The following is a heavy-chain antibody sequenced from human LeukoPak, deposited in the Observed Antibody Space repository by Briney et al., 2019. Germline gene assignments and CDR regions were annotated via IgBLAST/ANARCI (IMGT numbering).Heavy chain of an antibody. V-gene: IGHV4-59*01. Sequence: SETLSLTCTVSGGSISSYYWSWIRQPPGKGLEWIGYIYYSGSTNYNPSLKSRVTISVDTSKNQFSLKLSSVTAADTAVYYCARGFTYYYDSSGYHLDYWGQGTLVTVSS. CDR2: IYYSGST. CDR3: ARGFTYYYDSSGYHLDY. D-gene: IGHD3-22*01. CDR1: GGSISSYY. J-gene: IGHJ4*02.